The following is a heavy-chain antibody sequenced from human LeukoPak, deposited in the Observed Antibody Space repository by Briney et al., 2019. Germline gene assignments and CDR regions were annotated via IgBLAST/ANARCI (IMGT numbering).Heavy chain of an antibody. CDR3: ARATFGGYSYGPGFDY. J-gene: IGHJ4*02. Sequence: ASVKVTCKASGYTFTSYYMHWVRQADGQGLEWMGIINPSGGSTRYAQKFPGRVTLTRDTSTSTVYMELSSLRCEDTAVYYCARATFGGYSYGPGFDYWGQGTLVTVSS. CDR1: GYTFTSYY. D-gene: IGHD5-18*01. CDR2: INPSGGST. V-gene: IGHV1-46*01.